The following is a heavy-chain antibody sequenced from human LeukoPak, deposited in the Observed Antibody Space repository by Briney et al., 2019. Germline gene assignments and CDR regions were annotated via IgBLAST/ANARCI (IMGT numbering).Heavy chain of an antibody. D-gene: IGHD4-17*01. V-gene: IGHV5-51*01. Sequence: GESLKISCKGSGYAFSTYWIGWVRQMPGKGLEWMGIIWPGDPDTRYSPSFQGQVTISADKSISTAYLQWNSLKASDTAIYYCARRRGDGDKENWFDPWGQGTLVTVSS. CDR2: IWPGDPDT. CDR1: GYAFSTYW. CDR3: ARRRGDGDKENWFDP. J-gene: IGHJ5*02.